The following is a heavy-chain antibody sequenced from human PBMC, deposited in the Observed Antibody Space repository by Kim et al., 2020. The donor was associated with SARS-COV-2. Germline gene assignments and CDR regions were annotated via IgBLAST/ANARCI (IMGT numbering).Heavy chain of an antibody. CDR3: ARLLSRGWELLRPFDY. J-gene: IGHJ4*02. Sequence: FQGQVTISADKSISTAYLQWSSLKASDTAMYYCARLLSRGWELLRPFDYWGQGTLVTVSS. D-gene: IGHD1-26*01. V-gene: IGHV5-51*01.